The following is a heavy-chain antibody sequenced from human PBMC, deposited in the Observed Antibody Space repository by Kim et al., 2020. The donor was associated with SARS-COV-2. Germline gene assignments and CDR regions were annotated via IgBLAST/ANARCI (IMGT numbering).Heavy chain of an antibody. CDR3: ARAQYSSSWSRFAFDI. V-gene: IGHV3-30*07. D-gene: IGHD6-13*01. J-gene: IGHJ3*02. Sequence: SVTGRFTISRDNSKNTLYLQMNSLRAEDTAVYYCARAQYSSSWSRFAFDIWGQGTMVTVSS.